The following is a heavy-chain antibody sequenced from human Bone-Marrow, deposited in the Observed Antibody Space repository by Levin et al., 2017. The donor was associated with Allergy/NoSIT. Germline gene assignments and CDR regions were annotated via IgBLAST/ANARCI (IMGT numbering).Heavy chain of an antibody. CDR2: SYTSGNI. CDR3: ARVLQYSYYYTDV. J-gene: IGHJ6*03. CDR1: GVSTTSGSYY. Sequence: SQTLSLTCPVSGVSTTSGSYYWSWIRQPAGKGLEWIGHSYTSGNITYNPSLKSRVTISLDTSKNQFSLKLRSVTAADTAVYYCARVLQYSYYYTDVWGKGTMVTVSS. D-gene: IGHD2-21*01. V-gene: IGHV4-61*09.